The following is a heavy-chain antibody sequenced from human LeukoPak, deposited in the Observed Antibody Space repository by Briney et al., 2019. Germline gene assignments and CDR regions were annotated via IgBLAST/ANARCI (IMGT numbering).Heavy chain of an antibody. D-gene: IGHD6-13*01. Sequence: SETLSLACTVSGGSISNSNYYWGWIRQPPGKGLEWIGNIYYSGSTYYNPSLRSRVTISVDTSKNQFSLKLSSVTAADTAVYYCARERIAAAGNWFDPWGQGTLVTVSS. V-gene: IGHV4-39*07. CDR3: ARERIAAAGNWFDP. J-gene: IGHJ5*02. CDR2: IYYSGST. CDR1: GGSISNSNYY.